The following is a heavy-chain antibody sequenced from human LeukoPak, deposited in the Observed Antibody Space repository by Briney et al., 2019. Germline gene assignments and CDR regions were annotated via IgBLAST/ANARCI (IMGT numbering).Heavy chain of an antibody. V-gene: IGHV3-23*01. J-gene: IGHJ3*02. Sequence: GRSLRLFCAASGFTFNSYAMTWVRQAPGKGLEWVSSISGSGGNTQYAASVQGRFTISRDNSKNTLYLQMNSLRAEDTAVYYCAKDPNGDYIGAFDIWGQGTMVTVSS. CDR2: ISGSGGNT. CDR1: GFTFNSYA. CDR3: AKDPNGDYIGAFDI. D-gene: IGHD4-17*01.